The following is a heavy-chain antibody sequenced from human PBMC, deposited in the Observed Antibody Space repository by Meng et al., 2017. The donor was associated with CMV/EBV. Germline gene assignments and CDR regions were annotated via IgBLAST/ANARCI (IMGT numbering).Heavy chain of an antibody. V-gene: IGHV3-74*01. CDR2: IRFDGGET. Sequence: GGSLRLSCAASGLTFSSYSMHWVRQAPGKGLVWVSHIRFDGGETNYADSVKGRFSISRDNAKNTVYLQMNSLRVEDTGVYYCARDQWEHYFDFWGQGALVTVSS. CDR3: ARDQWEHYFDF. D-gene: IGHD1-26*01. CDR1: GLTFSSYS. J-gene: IGHJ4*02.